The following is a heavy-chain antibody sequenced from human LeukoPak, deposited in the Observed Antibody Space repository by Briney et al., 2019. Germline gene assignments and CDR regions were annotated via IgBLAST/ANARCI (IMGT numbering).Heavy chain of an antibody. CDR2: ISCSGGAT. Sequence: GGSLRLSCAASGFTFNTYGMSWVRQAPGKGLEWVSGISCSGGATYYADSVKGRFTVSRDDPHNTLYLQMNSVRAEDTAVYFCARGGVDHYGSGTYYLMYYFDHWGQGALVTVSS. J-gene: IGHJ4*02. D-gene: IGHD3-10*01. V-gene: IGHV3-23*01. CDR1: GFTFNTYG. CDR3: ARGGVDHYGSGTYYLMYYFDH.